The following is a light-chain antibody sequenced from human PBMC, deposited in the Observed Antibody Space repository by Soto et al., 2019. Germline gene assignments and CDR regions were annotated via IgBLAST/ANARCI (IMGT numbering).Light chain of an antibody. CDR3: CSFASRNTYV. V-gene: IGLV2-14*01. CDR2: DVS. J-gene: IGLJ1*01. CDR1: SSDVGAYNH. Sequence: QSVLTQPASVSGSPGQSIAISCTGTSSDVGAYNHVSWYQQHPGKAPELMIFDVSNRPSGVSDRFSGSKSGNTASLTISGLQVEDEADYYCCSFASRNTYVFGSGTKVTVL.